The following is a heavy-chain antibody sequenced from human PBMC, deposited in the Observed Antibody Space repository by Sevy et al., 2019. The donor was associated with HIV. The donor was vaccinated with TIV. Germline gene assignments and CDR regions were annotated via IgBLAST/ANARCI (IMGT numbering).Heavy chain of an antibody. CDR2: LFYSGST. Sequence: SETLSLTCTVSGGSVSTDSYYWSWIRQPPGKGLEWIGYLFYSGSTNYNPSLKSRVTISLDTSKNQFSLKLSSVTAPDTAVYYCARCRSPYGDYATGSFDYWGQGALVTVSS. CDR1: GGSVSTDSYY. V-gene: IGHV4-61*01. J-gene: IGHJ4*02. CDR3: ARCRSPYGDYATGSFDY. D-gene: IGHD4-17*01.